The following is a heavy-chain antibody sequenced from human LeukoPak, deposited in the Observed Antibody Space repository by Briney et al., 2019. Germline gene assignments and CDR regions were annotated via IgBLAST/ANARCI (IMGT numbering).Heavy chain of an antibody. V-gene: IGHV4-39*02. J-gene: IGHJ4*02. Sequence: PSETLSLTCTVSGGSISSSSYYWGWIRQPPGKGRGWIGIIYDSGSTYYNPSLKSRVTISVDTSKNQFSLKLSSVTAADTAVYYCAREDYYDSSGYYYGFDYWGQGTLVTVSS. D-gene: IGHD3-22*01. CDR2: IYDSGST. CDR3: AREDYYDSSGYYYGFDY. CDR1: GGSISSSSYY.